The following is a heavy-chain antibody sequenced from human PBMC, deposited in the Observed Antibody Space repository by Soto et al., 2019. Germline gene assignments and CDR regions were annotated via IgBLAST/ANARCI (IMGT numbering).Heavy chain of an antibody. CDR2: IFSNDEK. CDR1: GFSLSNARMG. V-gene: IGHV2-26*01. D-gene: IGHD3-3*01. Sequence: QVTLKESGPVLVNPTEPLTLTCTVSGFSLSNARMGVSWIRQPPGKALEWLAHIFSNDEKSYSTSLKSRLTLSKDTSKSQVVLTMTNMDPVDTATYYCARAPLTIFGVVNWFDPWGQGTLVTVSS. CDR3: ARAPLTIFGVVNWFDP. J-gene: IGHJ5*02.